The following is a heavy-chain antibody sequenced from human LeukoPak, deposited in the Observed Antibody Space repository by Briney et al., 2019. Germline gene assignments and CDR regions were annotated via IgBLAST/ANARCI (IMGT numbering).Heavy chain of an antibody. J-gene: IGHJ4*02. D-gene: IGHD6-13*01. V-gene: IGHV3-23*01. Sequence: GGSLRLSCAASGFTFSSYAMSWVRQAPGKGLEWVSAISGSGGSTYYADSVKGRFTISRDNSKNTLYLQMNSLRAEDTAVYYCAKCVCLQQLVRGNYFDYWGQGTLVTVSS. CDR2: ISGSGGST. CDR1: GFTFSSYA. CDR3: AKCVCLQQLVRGNYFDY.